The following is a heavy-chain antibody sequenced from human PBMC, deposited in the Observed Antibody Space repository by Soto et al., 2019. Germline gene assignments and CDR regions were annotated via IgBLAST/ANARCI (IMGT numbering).Heavy chain of an antibody. V-gene: IGHV3-23*01. CDR2: ISGSGGST. Sequence: GGSLRLSCAASGLTFSSYAMSWVRQAPGKGLEWVSAISGSGGSTFYVDSVKGRFTISRDNSKNTLFLQMNSLRAEDTAVYYCAGRITVAGTLAYWGQGTLVTVSS. J-gene: IGHJ4*02. D-gene: IGHD6-19*01. CDR1: GLTFSSYA. CDR3: AGRITVAGTLAY.